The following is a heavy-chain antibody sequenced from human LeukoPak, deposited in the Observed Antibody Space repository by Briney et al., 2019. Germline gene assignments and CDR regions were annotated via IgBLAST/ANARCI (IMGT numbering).Heavy chain of an antibody. CDR2: IYYSGST. V-gene: IGHV4-30-4*01. CDR3: ARGRHCGGDCSLSAHWYFDL. Sequence: SETLSLTCTVSGGSISSGDYYWSWIRQPPGKGLEWIGYIYYSGSTYYNPSLKSRVTISVDTSKNQFSLKLSSVTAADTAVYYCARGRHCGGDCSLSAHWYFDLWGRGTLVTVSS. CDR1: GGSISSGDYY. J-gene: IGHJ2*01. D-gene: IGHD2-21*02.